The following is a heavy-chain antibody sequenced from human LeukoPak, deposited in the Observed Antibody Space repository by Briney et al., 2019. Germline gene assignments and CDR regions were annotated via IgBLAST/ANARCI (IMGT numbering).Heavy chain of an antibody. Sequence: GESLKISGKCSGYSFSSNWISWVRQMPGKGLEWMGGIYPSGSYTNYSPSFQGHVTISADKSISTAYLQWSSLKASDTAMYYCARQYSSSRLTEGTFDYWGQGTLVSVSS. CDR1: GYSFSSNW. J-gene: IGHJ4*02. CDR3: ARQYSSSRLTEGTFDY. D-gene: IGHD6-13*01. CDR2: IYPSGSYT. V-gene: IGHV5-10-1*01.